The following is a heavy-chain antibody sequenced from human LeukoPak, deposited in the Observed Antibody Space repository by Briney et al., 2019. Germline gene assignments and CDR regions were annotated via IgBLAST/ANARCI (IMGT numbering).Heavy chain of an antibody. J-gene: IGHJ3*02. CDR3: ARGGRGPDAFDI. CDR1: GGSISSYY. D-gene: IGHD3-10*01. CDR2: IYYSGST. Sequence: SETLFLTCTVSGGSISSYYWSWIRQPPGKGLEWIGYIYYSGSTNYNPSLKSRVTISVDTSKNQFSLKLSSVTAADTAVYYCARGGRGPDAFDIWGQGTMVTVSS. V-gene: IGHV4-59*01.